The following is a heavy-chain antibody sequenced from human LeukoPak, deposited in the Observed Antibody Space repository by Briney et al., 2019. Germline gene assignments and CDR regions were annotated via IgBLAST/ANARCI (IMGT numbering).Heavy chain of an antibody. Sequence: GGSLRLSCAASGFTFNTYAMQWVRQAPGKGLEYVSVIDSIGDSTYYANSVKGRFSISRDNSKNTLYLQMDSLRAEDMAVYCCASGVYGSGSYEFDYWGQGTLVTVSS. CDR2: IDSIGDST. CDR3: ASGVYGSGSYEFDY. J-gene: IGHJ4*02. V-gene: IGHV3-64*01. CDR1: GFTFNTYA. D-gene: IGHD3-10*01.